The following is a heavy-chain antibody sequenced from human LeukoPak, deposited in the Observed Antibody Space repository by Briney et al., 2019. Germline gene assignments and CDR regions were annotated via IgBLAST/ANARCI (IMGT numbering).Heavy chain of an antibody. V-gene: IGHV4-39*01. J-gene: IGHJ6*02. D-gene: IGHD6-6*01. Sequence: PSETLSLTCTVSGGSVSSSSYYWGWIRQPPGKGLEWIGTTYYSGRSYYNPSLTSRVTISVDASKQQFSLTLSSVTAADTAIYYCARHEGASSTSFYGMDVWGQGTTVTVSS. CDR1: GGSVSSSSYY. CDR3: ARHEGASSTSFYGMDV. CDR2: TYYSGRS.